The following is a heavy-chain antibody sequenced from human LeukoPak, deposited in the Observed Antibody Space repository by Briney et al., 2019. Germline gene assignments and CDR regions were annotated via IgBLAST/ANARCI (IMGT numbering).Heavy chain of an antibody. CDR1: GGSISSGGYY. Sequence: PSQTLSLTCTVSGGSISSGGYYWSWIRQPPGKGLEWIGYIYHSGSTYYNPSLKSRVTISVDRSKNQFSLKLSSVTAADTAVYYCARVGAVAGHVGYSIDYWGQGTLVTVSS. V-gene: IGHV4-30-2*01. CDR2: IYHSGST. J-gene: IGHJ4*02. D-gene: IGHD6-19*01. CDR3: ARVGAVAGHVGYSIDY.